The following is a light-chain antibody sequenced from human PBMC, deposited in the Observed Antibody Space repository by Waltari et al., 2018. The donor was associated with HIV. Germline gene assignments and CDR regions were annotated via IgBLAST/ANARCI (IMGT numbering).Light chain of an antibody. CDR2: STS. V-gene: IGKV1-9*01. Sequence: DIQLTQSASFLSASVGDRVTITCRASQDTGNSFAWYQQRPGKAPKLLLHSTSTLQSGVSSRFSGSRSRTDFTLTIATLQAEDFAPYYCQQLNKYPHTFGQGTTLEIK. CDR1: QDTGNS. J-gene: IGKJ2*01. CDR3: QQLNKYPHT.